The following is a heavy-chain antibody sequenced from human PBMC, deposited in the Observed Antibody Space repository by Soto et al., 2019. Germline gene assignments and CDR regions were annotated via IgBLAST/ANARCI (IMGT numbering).Heavy chain of an antibody. D-gene: IGHD4-4*01. Sequence: GGSLRLSCAASGFTFSSYGMHWVRQAPGKGLEWVAVIWYYGSNKYYADSVKGRFTISRDNSKNTLYLQMNSLRAEDTAVYYCARDYGRVALTPDDAFDIWGQGTMVTVSS. CDR3: ARDYGRVALTPDDAFDI. V-gene: IGHV3-33*01. J-gene: IGHJ3*02. CDR1: GFTFSSYG. CDR2: IWYYGSNK.